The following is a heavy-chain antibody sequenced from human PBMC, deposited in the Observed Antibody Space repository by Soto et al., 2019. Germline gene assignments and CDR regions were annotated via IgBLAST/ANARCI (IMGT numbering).Heavy chain of an antibody. J-gene: IGHJ4*02. D-gene: IGHD6-6*01. CDR3: TKYSSSSYYFDY. Sequence: EVQLVESGGGLVQPGGSLRLSCAASGFTVSSNYMSWVRQAPGKGLEWVSVIYSGGSTYYADSVKGRFTISRDNSKNTLYLQMNSLRAEDTAVYYCTKYSSSSYYFDYWGQGTLVTVSS. V-gene: IGHV3-66*01. CDR1: GFTVSSNY. CDR2: IYSGGST.